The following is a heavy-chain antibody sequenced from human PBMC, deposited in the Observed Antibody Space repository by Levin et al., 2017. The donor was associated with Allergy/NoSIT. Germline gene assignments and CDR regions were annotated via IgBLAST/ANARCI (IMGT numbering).Heavy chain of an antibody. D-gene: IGHD4-17*01. CDR1: GDSISSGSYY. J-gene: IGHJ5*02. CDR2: IYHTGVT. Sequence: SQTLSLTCTVSGDSISSGSYYWAWIRQAPGKGLEWMGSIYHTGVTFYNPSLKSRVTISVDTAKNQFSLRLRSVSAADTALYYSARHVVGAYDPDWFDPWGQGTLVTVSS. CDR3: ARHVVGAYDPDWFDP. V-gene: IGHV4-39*01.